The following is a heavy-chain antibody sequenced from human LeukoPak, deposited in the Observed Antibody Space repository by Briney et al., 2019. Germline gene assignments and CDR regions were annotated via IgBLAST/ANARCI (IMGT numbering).Heavy chain of an antibody. J-gene: IGHJ3*02. CDR1: GYTFTDYY. D-gene: IGHD3-3*01. CDR3: ARDRRDSRGYYWHAFDI. CDR2: INPNNGFT. V-gene: IGHV1-2*04. Sequence: ASVKVSCKASGYTFTDYYIQWVRQAPGQGPEWMGWINPNNGFTNYAQKFQAWVTMTRDTSITTVYMELRRLRPDDTAIYYCARDRRDSRGYYWHAFDIWGQGTTVTVSS.